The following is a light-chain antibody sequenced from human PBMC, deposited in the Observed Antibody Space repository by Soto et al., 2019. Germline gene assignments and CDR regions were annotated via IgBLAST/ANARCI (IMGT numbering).Light chain of an antibody. V-gene: IGLV2-23*01. CDR1: SSDVGSYNL. Sequence: QSALTQPASVSGSPGQSITISCTGTSSDVGSYNLVSWYQQHQGKAPKLMIYEGSKRPSGVSNRFSGSKSGNTASLTISGLQAEDEDDYYCCSYAGSSTYVVFGGGTKLTVL. J-gene: IGLJ2*01. CDR3: CSYAGSSTYVV. CDR2: EGS.